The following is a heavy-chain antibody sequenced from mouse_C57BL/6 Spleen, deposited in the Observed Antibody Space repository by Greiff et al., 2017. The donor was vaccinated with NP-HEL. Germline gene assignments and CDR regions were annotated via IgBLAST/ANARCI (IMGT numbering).Heavy chain of an antibody. Sequence: VQLQQSGPELVKPGASVKISCKASGYTFTDYYMNWVKQSHGKSLEWIGDINPNNGGTSYNQKFKGKATLTVDKSSSTAYMELRSLTSEDSAVYYCARNFADYAGYFDYWGQGTTLTVSS. CDR1: GYTFTDYY. J-gene: IGHJ2*01. D-gene: IGHD2-4*01. CDR3: ARNFADYAGYFDY. CDR2: INPNNGGT. V-gene: IGHV1-26*01.